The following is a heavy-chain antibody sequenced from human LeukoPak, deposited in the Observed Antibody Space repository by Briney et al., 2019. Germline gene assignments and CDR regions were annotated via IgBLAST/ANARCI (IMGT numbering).Heavy chain of an antibody. Sequence: GGSLRLSCVASGFTFSSYGMHWVRQAPGKGLEWVAVISYDGSNKYYADSVKGRFTMSRDNSKNTLYLQMNSLRTEDTAVYYCAKDYCSSSICYMRLSFDYWGQGTLVTVSS. J-gene: IGHJ4*02. CDR3: AKDYCSSSICYMRLSFDY. V-gene: IGHV3-30*18. CDR2: ISYDGSNK. CDR1: GFTFSSYG. D-gene: IGHD2-2*02.